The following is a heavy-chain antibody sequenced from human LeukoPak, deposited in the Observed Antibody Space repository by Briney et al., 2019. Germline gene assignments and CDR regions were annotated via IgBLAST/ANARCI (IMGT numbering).Heavy chain of an antibody. V-gene: IGHV1-8*01. Sequence: ASVKVSCKASGYTFTSYDINWVRQATGQGLEWMGWMNPNSGNTGYAQKFQGRVTMTRNTSISTAHMELSSLRSEDTAVYYCARAPGVYYYYYYMDVWGKGTTVTISS. CDR2: MNPNSGNT. D-gene: IGHD2-8*01. CDR1: GYTFTSYD. CDR3: ARAPGVYYYYYYMDV. J-gene: IGHJ6*03.